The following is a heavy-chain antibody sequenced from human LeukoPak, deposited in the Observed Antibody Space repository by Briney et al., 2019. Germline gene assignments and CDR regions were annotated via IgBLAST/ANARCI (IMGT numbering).Heavy chain of an antibody. Sequence: GGSLRLSCAASGFTFSRYSMNWVRQAPGKGLEWVSSISTSSSYIYYADSVKGRFTISRDNAKNSLSLQMNSLRVEDTAVYYCAELGITMIGGVWGKGTTVTISS. D-gene: IGHD3-10*02. V-gene: IGHV3-21*01. CDR2: ISTSSSYI. J-gene: IGHJ6*04. CDR3: AELGITMIGGV. CDR1: GFTFSRYS.